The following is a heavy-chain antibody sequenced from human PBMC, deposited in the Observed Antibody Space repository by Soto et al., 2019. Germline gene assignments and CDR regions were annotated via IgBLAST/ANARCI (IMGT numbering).Heavy chain of an antibody. CDR2: ISWNSGSI. J-gene: IGHJ6*02. D-gene: IGHD3-22*01. CDR3: AKDGGYDSGGHYGMDV. Sequence: PGGSLRLSCAASGFTFDDYAMHWVRQAPGKGLEWVSGISWNSGSIGYADSVKGRFTISRDNAKNSLYLQMNSLRAEDTALYYCAKDGGYDSGGHYGMDVWGQGTTVTVSS. V-gene: IGHV3-9*01. CDR1: GFTFDDYA.